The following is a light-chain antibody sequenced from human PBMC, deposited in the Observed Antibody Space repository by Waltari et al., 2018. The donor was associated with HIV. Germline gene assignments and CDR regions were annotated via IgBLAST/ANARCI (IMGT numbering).Light chain of an antibody. CDR3: QSWDSSYVV. Sequence: SYELTQPPSVSVSPGQTASITCSGESLDYKYVSWYQQKPGQSPVLVIDQNSGRPSGIPERCSGSKSGNTATLTISGTQAMDEADFYCQSWDSSYVVFGGGTKLIVL. CDR2: QNS. CDR1: SLDYKY. V-gene: IGLV3-1*01. J-gene: IGLJ3*02.